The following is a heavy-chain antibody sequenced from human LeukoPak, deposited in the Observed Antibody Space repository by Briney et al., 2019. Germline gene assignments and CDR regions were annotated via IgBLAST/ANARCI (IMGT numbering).Heavy chain of an antibody. Sequence: PGGSLRLSCAASGFTFSSHGMNWVRQAQGKGLEWVSGISGSGGRTYYADSVKGRFTISRDNSNHMLYLQMNSLIAEDTAIYYCAKDDDWLRFEHWGRGTPVSVSS. CDR3: AKDDDWLRFEH. CDR2: ISGSGGRT. J-gene: IGHJ4*02. V-gene: IGHV3-23*01. D-gene: IGHD5-12*01. CDR1: GFTFSSHG.